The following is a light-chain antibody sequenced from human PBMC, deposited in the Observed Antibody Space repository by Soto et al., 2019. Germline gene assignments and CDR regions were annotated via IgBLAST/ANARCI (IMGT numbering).Light chain of an antibody. V-gene: IGLV2-18*02. CDR3: SSYTSSSTLI. CDR2: EVN. CDR1: NSDVGSYNR. Sequence: QSALTQPPSVSGSPGHAVTISRTGTNSDVGSYNRISSYQQPPGTAPKLMIYEVNSRPSGVPDRFSGSKSGNTASLTISGLQAEDEADYYCSSYTSSSTLIFGGGTKLTVL. J-gene: IGLJ2*01.